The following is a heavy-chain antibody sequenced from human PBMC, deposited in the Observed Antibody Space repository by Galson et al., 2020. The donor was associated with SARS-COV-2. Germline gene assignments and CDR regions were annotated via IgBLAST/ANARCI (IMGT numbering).Heavy chain of an antibody. V-gene: IGHV3-7*01. CDR2: IKHEGYEK. J-gene: IGHJ3*01. CDR1: GFTFSNYW. D-gene: IGHD5-12*01. Sequence: GESLKISCAASGFTFSNYWMNWVRQAQGQGLAWVARIKHEGYEKNYVDSGKGRFTISRDNAKNSLFLHMNSLKAEDTAVYFCAREGDSGYDLSLGAFDLWGQGTMVTVSS. CDR3: AREGDSGYDLSLGAFDL.